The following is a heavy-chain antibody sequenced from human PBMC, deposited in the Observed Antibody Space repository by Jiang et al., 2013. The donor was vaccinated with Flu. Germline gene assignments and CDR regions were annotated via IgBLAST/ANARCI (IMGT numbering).Heavy chain of an antibody. CDR1: GFTFSSYA. D-gene: IGHD1-26*01. Sequence: VQLLESGGGVVQPGRSLRLSCAASGFTFSSYAMHWVRQAPGKGLEWVAVISYDGSNKYYADSVKGRFTISRDNSKNTLYLQMNSLRAEDTAVYYCARVFSGSYYYSAFDIWGQGTMVTVSS. CDR2: ISYDGSNK. J-gene: IGHJ3*02. V-gene: IGHV3-30-3*01. CDR3: ARVFSGSYYYSAFDI.